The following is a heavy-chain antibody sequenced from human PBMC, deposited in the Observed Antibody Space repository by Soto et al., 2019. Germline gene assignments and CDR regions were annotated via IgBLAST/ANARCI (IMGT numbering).Heavy chain of an antibody. CDR1: GFTVTSYA. CDR2: MSGNAENT. Sequence: GSLILSCVASGFTVTSYAMSWVRQAPGKGLEWVSAMSGNAENTYYADSVKGRFTVSRDSAKNMLYLYLNSLRAEDTAVYYCARHSLYGVVRNFDYWGQGTLVTVSS. D-gene: IGHD3-3*01. CDR3: ARHSLYGVVRNFDY. J-gene: IGHJ4*02. V-gene: IGHV3-23*01.